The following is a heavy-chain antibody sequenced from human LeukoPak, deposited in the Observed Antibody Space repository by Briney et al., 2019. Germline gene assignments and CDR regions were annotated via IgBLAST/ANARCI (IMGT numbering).Heavy chain of an antibody. D-gene: IGHD2-2*01. Sequence: SQTLSLTCAISGDSVSSNSVTWNWIRQSPSRGLEWLGRTYYRSTWYNDYAVSVRGRITVNPDTSKNQFSLHLNSVTPEDTAVYYCARRLTQYDCFDPWGQGILVTVSA. CDR3: ARRLTQYDCFDP. CDR1: GDSVSSNSVT. CDR2: TYYRSTWYN. J-gene: IGHJ5*02. V-gene: IGHV6-1*01.